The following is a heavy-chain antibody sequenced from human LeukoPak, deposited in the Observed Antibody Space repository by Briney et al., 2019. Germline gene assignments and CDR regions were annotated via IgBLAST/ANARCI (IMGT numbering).Heavy chain of an antibody. V-gene: IGHV3-66*01. Sequence: GGSLRLSCAASGFTVSSNYMSWVRQAPGKGLEWVSVIYSGGTTNYADSVKGRFTISRDNSKNTLYLQMNSLRAEDTAVYYCARAPDTAMGDYWGQGTLVTVSS. J-gene: IGHJ4*02. CDR3: ARAPDTAMGDY. D-gene: IGHD5-18*01. CDR1: GFTVSSNY. CDR2: IYSGGTT.